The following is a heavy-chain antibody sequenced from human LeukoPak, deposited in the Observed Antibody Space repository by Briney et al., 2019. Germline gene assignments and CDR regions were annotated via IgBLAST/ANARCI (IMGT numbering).Heavy chain of an antibody. V-gene: IGHV4-30-2*01. CDR3: ARVSLVAAASDY. CDR1: GGSISSGGYY. D-gene: IGHD5-12*01. J-gene: IGHJ4*02. Sequence: SETLSLTCTVSGGSISSGGYYWSWIRQPPGKGLEWIGYIYHSGSTYYNPSLKSRVTISVDRSKNQFSLKLSSVTAADTAVYYCARVSLVAAASDYWGQGTLVTVSS. CDR2: IYHSGST.